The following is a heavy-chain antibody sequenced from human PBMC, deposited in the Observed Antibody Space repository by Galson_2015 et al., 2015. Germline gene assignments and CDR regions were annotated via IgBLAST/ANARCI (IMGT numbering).Heavy chain of an antibody. D-gene: IGHD2-2*01. CDR3: ARLSSSSWTDDY. CDR1: GDSVSSKSAA. V-gene: IGHV6-1*01. Sequence: CAISGDSVSSKSAAWNWIRQSASRGLEWLGRTYYRSKWFNDYAVSVKSRIIINPDTSKNQFSLQLNSVTTEDTAVYYCARLSSSSWTDDYWGQGTPVTVSS. CDR2: TYYRSKWFN. J-gene: IGHJ4*02.